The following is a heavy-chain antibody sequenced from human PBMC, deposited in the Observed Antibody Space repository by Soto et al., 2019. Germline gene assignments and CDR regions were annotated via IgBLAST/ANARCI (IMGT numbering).Heavy chain of an antibody. CDR2: MTGSGGFT. V-gene: IGHV3-23*01. CDR1: GFSFSAYA. J-gene: IGHJ4*02. CDR3: ARESEDLTSNFDY. Sequence: GGSLRLSCAASGFSFSAYAMSWVRQAPGKGLEWVSGMTGSGGFTYYADSVKGRFTISRDNAKNSLYLEMNSLRAEDTAVYYCARESEDLTSNFDYWGQGTLVTVSS.